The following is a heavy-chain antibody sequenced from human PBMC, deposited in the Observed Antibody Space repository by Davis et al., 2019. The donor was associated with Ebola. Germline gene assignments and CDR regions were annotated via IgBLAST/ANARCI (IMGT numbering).Heavy chain of an antibody. D-gene: IGHD3-16*01. CDR2: IRSQAYGGTT. CDR1: GFTFGDYT. J-gene: IGHJ6*02. V-gene: IGHV3-49*03. CDR3: ARDRPLDFFFGDYYGMDV. Sequence: GESLKISCTASGFTFGDYTLTWFRQAPGKGLEWVGFIRSQAYGGTTEYAASVKGRFTISRHDSKSIAYLQMNSMRAEDTAVYYCARDRPLDFFFGDYYGMDVWGQGTTVTVSS.